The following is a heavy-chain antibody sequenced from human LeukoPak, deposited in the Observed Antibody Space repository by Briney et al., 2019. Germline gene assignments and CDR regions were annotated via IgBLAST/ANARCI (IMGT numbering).Heavy chain of an antibody. D-gene: IGHD4-11*01. Sequence: GGFLRLSCAASGFTFSSYSMNWVRQAPGKGLEWVSSISSSSSYIYYADSVKGRFTISRDNAKNSLYLQMNSLRAEDTAVYYCARDFSTVTPDAFDIWGQGTMVTVSS. CDR3: ARDFSTVTPDAFDI. V-gene: IGHV3-21*01. CDR2: ISSSSSYI. J-gene: IGHJ3*02. CDR1: GFTFSSYS.